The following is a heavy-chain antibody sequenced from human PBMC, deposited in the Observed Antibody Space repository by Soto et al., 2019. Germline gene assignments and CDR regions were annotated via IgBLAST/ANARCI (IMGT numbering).Heavy chain of an antibody. CDR2: ISYDGSNK. V-gene: IGHV3-30*18. CDR1: GFTFSSYG. J-gene: IGHJ4*02. D-gene: IGHD6-13*01. Sequence: PGGSLRLSCAASGFTFSSYGMHWVRQAPGKGLEWVAVISYDGSNKYYADSVKGRFTISRDNSKNTLYLQMNSLRAEDTAVYYCAKAGLAAAGSYENYFDYWGQGTLVTVS. CDR3: AKAGLAAAGSYENYFDY.